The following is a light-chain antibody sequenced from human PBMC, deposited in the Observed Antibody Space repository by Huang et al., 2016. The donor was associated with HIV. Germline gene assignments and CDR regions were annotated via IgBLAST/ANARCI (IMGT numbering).Light chain of an antibody. CDR2: DAS. Sequence: EVVMTQSPVTLSVSPGERATLSCRATQSVNNKLAWFQQNPGQAPRLLIHDASIRATVIPHTFSASGSGTEFTLTISSLQSEDFAVYYCQQYNNWPPWTFGQGTKVEIK. V-gene: IGKV3-15*01. CDR3: QQYNNWPPWT. CDR1: QSVNNK. J-gene: IGKJ1*01.